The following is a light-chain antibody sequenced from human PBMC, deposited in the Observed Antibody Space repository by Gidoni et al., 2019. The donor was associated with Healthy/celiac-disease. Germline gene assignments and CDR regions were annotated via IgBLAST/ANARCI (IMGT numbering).Light chain of an antibody. Sequence: EIVMTQSPATLSVSPGERATLSCRASQSVRSNLAWYQQKPGQAPRLLIYGASTRATGIPARFSGGGFGTEFTLTISSLQSEDFAVYYCQQYHNWPYMYSFXQXTKLEIK. CDR2: GAS. CDR1: QSVRSN. CDR3: QQYHNWPYMYS. J-gene: IGKJ2*03. V-gene: IGKV3-15*01.